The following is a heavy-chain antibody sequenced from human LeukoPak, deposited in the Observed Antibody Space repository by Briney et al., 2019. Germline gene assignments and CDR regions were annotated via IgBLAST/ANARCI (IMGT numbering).Heavy chain of an antibody. Sequence: PSETLSLTCAVYGGSFSGYYWSWIRQPPGKGLEWIGESNHSGSTNYNPSLKSRVTISLDTSKNQFSLKLSSVTAADTAVYYCARDGVEPTIGDFDYWGQGTLVTASS. CDR2: SNHSGST. CDR3: ARDGVEPTIGDFDY. J-gene: IGHJ4*02. D-gene: IGHD1-26*01. CDR1: GGSFSGYY. V-gene: IGHV4-34*01.